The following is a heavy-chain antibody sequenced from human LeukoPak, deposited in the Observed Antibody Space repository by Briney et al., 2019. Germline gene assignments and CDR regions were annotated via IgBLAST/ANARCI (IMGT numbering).Heavy chain of an antibody. CDR3: ARDGDFTVTTNNYYYYMDV. J-gene: IGHJ6*03. CDR2: INPSDGAT. D-gene: IGHD4-11*01. CDR1: GYTFTGYY. V-gene: IGHV1-46*01. Sequence: GASVKVSCKASGYTFTGYYMHWVRQAPGQGLEWMGIINPSDGATSYAQRFQDRVTMTRDTSTSTVYMELSSLRSEDTAVYYCARDGDFTVTTNNYYYYMDVWGKGTTVTVSS.